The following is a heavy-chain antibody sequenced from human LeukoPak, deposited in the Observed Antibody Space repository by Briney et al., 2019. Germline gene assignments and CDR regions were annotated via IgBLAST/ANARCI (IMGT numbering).Heavy chain of an antibody. CDR2: INPSGGST. CDR1: GYTFTSYY. Sequence: GASVKVSCKASGYTFTSYYTHWVRQAPGQGLEWMGIINPSGGSTSYAQKFQGRVTMTRDTSTSTVYMELSSLRSEDTAVYYCARAGSDYCGGDCPKFDYWGQGTLVTVSS. J-gene: IGHJ4*02. CDR3: ARAGSDYCGGDCPKFDY. V-gene: IGHV1-46*01. D-gene: IGHD2-21*02.